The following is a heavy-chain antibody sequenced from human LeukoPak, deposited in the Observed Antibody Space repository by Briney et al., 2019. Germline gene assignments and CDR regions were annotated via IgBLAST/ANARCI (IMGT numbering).Heavy chain of an antibody. V-gene: IGHV3-9*01. CDR2: ISWNSGSI. CDR3: AKDCDSSGYYALYFDY. J-gene: IGHJ4*02. CDR1: GFTFDDYA. D-gene: IGHD3-22*01. Sequence: GGSLRLSCAASGFTFDDYAMHWVRQAPGKGLEWVSGISWNSGSIGYADSVKGRFTISRDNAKNSLYLQMNSLRAEDTALYYCAKDCDSSGYYALYFDYWGQGTLVTVSS.